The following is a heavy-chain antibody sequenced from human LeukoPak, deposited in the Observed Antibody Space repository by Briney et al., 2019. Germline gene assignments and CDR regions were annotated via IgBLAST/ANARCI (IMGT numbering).Heavy chain of an antibody. CDR2: IQQHGSET. CDR1: GFTFSNYW. D-gene: IGHD5-24*01. CDR3: AREDRDGYQDFDY. J-gene: IGHJ4*02. V-gene: IGHV3-7*01. Sequence: PGGSLRLSCEGSGFTFSNYWMSWVRQAPGKGLEWVANIQQHGSETYYGDSVKGRFTISRDNAKNSLYLQMNSLRAEDTAVYYCAREDRDGYQDFDYWGQGTLVTVSS.